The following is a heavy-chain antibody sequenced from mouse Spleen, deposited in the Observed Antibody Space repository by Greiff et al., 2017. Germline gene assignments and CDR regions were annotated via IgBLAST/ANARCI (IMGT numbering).Heavy chain of an antibody. CDR1: GFTFSSYA. CDR3: ARDYGNYGGDY. CDR2: ISSGGSYT. Sequence: EVQRVESGGGLVKPGGSLKLSCAASGFTFSSYAMSWVRQTPEKRLEWVATISSGGSYTYYPDSVKGRFTISRDNAKNTLYLQMSSLRSEDTAMYYCARDYGNYGGDYWGQGTTLTVSS. D-gene: IGHD2-1*01. J-gene: IGHJ2*01. V-gene: IGHV5-9-3*01.